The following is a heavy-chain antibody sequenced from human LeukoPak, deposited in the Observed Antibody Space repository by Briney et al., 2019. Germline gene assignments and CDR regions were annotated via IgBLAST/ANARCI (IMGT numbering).Heavy chain of an antibody. CDR1: GFTFSSYA. Sequence: GGSLRLSCAASGFTFSSYAMGWVRQAPGKGLDWVSAISGRGGSTYYADSVKGLFTISRDNSKSALYLQMNSLRAEDTAVYYCAKTGRGLRWGQGTLVTVSS. D-gene: IGHD5-24*01. V-gene: IGHV3-23*01. J-gene: IGHJ4*02. CDR3: AKTGRGLR. CDR2: ISGRGGST.